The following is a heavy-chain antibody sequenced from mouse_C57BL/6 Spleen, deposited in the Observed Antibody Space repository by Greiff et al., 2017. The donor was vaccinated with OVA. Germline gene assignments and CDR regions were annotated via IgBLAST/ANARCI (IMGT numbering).Heavy chain of an antibody. D-gene: IGHD2-4*01. Sequence: QVQLQQPGAELVRPGSSVKVSCKASGYTFTSYWMHWVKQRPIQGLEWIGNIDPSDSETHYNQKFKDKATLTVDKSSSTAYMQLSSLTSEDSAVYYCARDLYYDYDGDYWGQGTTLTVSS. CDR3: ARDLYYDYDGDY. J-gene: IGHJ2*01. CDR1: GYTFTSYW. CDR2: IDPSDSET. V-gene: IGHV1-52*01.